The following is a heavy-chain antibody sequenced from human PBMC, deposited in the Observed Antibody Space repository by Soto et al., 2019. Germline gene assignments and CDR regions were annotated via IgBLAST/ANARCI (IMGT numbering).Heavy chain of an antibody. V-gene: IGHV4-34*01. J-gene: IGHJ4*02. CDR2: INHSGST. Sequence: KTSETLSLTCAVYGGSFSGYYWSWIRQPPGKGLEWIGEINHSGSTNYNPSLKSRVTISVDTSKNQFSLKLSSVTAADTAVYYCARKVVVPAARGTFDYWGQGTLVTVSS. CDR1: GGSFSGYY. CDR3: ARKVVVPAARGTFDY. D-gene: IGHD2-2*01.